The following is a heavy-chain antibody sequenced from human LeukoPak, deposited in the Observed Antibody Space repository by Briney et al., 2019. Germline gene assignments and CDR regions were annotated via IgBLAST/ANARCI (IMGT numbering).Heavy chain of an antibody. CDR3: AKARHYDFWSGEGNFDY. J-gene: IGHJ4*02. V-gene: IGHV3-23*01. Sequence: GGSLRLSCAASGFTFSSYAMSWVRQAPGKGLEWVSAISGSGSSTYYADSVKGRFTISRDNSKNTLYLQVNSLRAEDTAVYYCAKARHYDFWSGEGNFDYWGQGTRVTVSS. D-gene: IGHD3-3*01. CDR2: ISGSGSST. CDR1: GFTFSSYA.